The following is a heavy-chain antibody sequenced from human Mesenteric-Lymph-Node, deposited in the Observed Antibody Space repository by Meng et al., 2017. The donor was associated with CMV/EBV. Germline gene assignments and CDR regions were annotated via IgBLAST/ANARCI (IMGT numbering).Heavy chain of an antibody. Sequence: GGSLRLSCAASGFTFTDYAIHWLRQAPGKGLEWVALISYDGSNQYYADSVKGRFTVSRDNSKNTLYLQMNSLRGEDTAVYYCARGYDFWSGPLGYWGQGTLVTVSS. CDR1: GFTFTDYA. J-gene: IGHJ4*02. CDR2: ISYDGSNQ. CDR3: ARGYDFWSGPLGY. D-gene: IGHD3-3*01. V-gene: IGHV3-30-3*01.